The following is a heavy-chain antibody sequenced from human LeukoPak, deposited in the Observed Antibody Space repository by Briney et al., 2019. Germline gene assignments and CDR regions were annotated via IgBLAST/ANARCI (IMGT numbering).Heavy chain of an antibody. D-gene: IGHD2-2*01. J-gene: IGHJ4*02. CDR1: GYSISSGYY. V-gene: IGHV4-38-2*02. Sequence: SETLSLTCTVSGYSISSGYYWGWIRQPPGKGLEWIGSIYHSGSTYYNPSLKSRVTISVDTSKNQFSLKLSSVTAADTAVYYCARHTVVPADNFDYWGQGTLVTVSS. CDR2: IYHSGST. CDR3: ARHTVVPADNFDY.